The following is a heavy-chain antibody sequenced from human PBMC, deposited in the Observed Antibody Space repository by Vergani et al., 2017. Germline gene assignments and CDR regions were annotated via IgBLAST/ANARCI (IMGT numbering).Heavy chain of an antibody. V-gene: IGHV1-69*01. Sequence: QVQLVQSGAEVKKPGSSVKVSCKASGGTFSSYAITWVRQAPGQGLEWMGGIIPIFGTANYAQKFQGRVSITADESTSTAYMELSSLRSDDTAVYYCARDQGDGYTDAFDIWGQGTMVTVSS. D-gene: IGHD5-24*01. CDR1: GGTFSSYA. CDR3: ARDQGDGYTDAFDI. J-gene: IGHJ3*02. CDR2: IIPIFGTA.